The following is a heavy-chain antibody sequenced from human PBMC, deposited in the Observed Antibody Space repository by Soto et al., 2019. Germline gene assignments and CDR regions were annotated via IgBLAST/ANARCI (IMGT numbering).Heavy chain of an antibody. CDR1: GGSISSSSYY. J-gene: IGHJ3*02. V-gene: IGHV4-39*01. D-gene: IGHD6-19*01. CDR3: ASAVAGHAFDI. Sequence: QLQLQESGPGLVKPSETLSLTCTVSGGSISSSSYYWGWIRQPPGKGLEWIGSIYYSGSTYYNPSLKSRVTISVDTSKNQFSLKLSSVTAADTAVYYCASAVAGHAFDIWGQGTMVTVSS. CDR2: IYYSGST.